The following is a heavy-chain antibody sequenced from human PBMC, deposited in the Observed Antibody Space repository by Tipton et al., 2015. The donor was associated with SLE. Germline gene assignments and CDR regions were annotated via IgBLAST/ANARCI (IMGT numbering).Heavy chain of an antibody. D-gene: IGHD6-19*01. CDR3: ARARSGVGSAFDI. CDR1: GFTFSDYW. CDR2: INRDGSSA. J-gene: IGHJ3*02. V-gene: IGHV3-74*01. Sequence: SLRLSCAASGFTFSDYWMQWVRQAPGKGLEWVSRINRDGSSADDAGSVTGRFTISRDNDKNTAYLQMNNLRAEDTAVYYCARARSGVGSAFDIWGRGTKVTVSS.